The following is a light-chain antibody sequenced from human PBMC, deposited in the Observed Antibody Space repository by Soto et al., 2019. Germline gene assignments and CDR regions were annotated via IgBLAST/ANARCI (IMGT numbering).Light chain of an antibody. J-gene: IGKJ2*01. Sequence: ETAMTQSPVTLSLSPGERATLSCRASQTVGDNVAWYRQKPGQPPSLLIYGASTRATGIPARFSGSGSGTEFTLTISSLQSEDFAVYYCQQYNNWPPLYTFGQGTKLEIK. V-gene: IGKV3-15*01. CDR3: QQYNNWPPLYT. CDR1: QTVGDN. CDR2: GAS.